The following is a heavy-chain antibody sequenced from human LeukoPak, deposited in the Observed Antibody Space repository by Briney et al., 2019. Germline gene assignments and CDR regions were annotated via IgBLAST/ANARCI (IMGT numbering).Heavy chain of an antibody. Sequence: ASVKVSCKASGYTFTGYYMHWVRQAPGQGLEWMGWINPNSGGTNYAQKFQGRVTMTRDTSISTAYMELSRLRSDDTAIYYCAREHRDGYNFDYWGQGTLVTVSS. V-gene: IGHV1-2*02. CDR1: GYTFTGYY. J-gene: IGHJ4*02. D-gene: IGHD5-24*01. CDR3: AREHRDGYNFDY. CDR2: INPNSGGT.